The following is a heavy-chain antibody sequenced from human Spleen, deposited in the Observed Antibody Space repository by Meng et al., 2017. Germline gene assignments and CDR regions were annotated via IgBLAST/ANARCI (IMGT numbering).Heavy chain of an antibody. J-gene: IGHJ5*02. CDR3: AKDSSAYYGSGSRLNNWFDP. Sequence: GGSLRLSCAASGFTFDDYAMHWVRQAPGKGLEWVSGISWNSGSIGYADSVKGRFTISRDNAKNSLYLRMNSLRAEDTALYYCAKDSSAYYGSGSRLNNWFDPWGQGTLVTVSS. CDR1: GFTFDDYA. CDR2: ISWNSGSI. D-gene: IGHD3-10*01. V-gene: IGHV3-9*01.